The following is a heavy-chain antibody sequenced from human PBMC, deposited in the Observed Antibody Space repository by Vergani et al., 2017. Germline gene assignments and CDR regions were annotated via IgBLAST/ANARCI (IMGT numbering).Heavy chain of an antibody. CDR1: GFTFSNAW. CDR3: TTDPEWRVNYVDAFDI. V-gene: IGHV3-15*01. CDR2: IKSKTDGGTT. Sequence: EVQLVESGGGLVKPGGSLRLSCAASGFTFSNAWMSWVRQAPGKGLEWVGRIKSKTDGGTTDYAAPVKGRFTISRDDSKNTLYLQMNSLKTEDTAVYYCTTDPEWRVNYVDAFDIWGQGTMVTVSS. J-gene: IGHJ3*02. D-gene: IGHD3-3*01.